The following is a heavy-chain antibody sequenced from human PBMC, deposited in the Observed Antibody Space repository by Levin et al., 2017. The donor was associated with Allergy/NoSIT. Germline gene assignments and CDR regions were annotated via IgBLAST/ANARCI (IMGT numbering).Heavy chain of an antibody. J-gene: IGHJ3*02. CDR3: ARAPNPYDAFDI. CDR1: GGSISSGGYY. Sequence: SETLSLTCTVSGGSISSGGYYWSWIRQHPGKGLEWIGYIYYSGSTYYNPSLKSRVTISVDTSKNQFSLKLSSVTAADTAVYYCARAPNPYDAFDIWGQGTMVTVSS. V-gene: IGHV4-31*03. CDR2: IYYSGST.